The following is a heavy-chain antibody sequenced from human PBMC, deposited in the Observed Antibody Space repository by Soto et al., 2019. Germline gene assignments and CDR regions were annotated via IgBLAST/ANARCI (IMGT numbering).Heavy chain of an antibody. J-gene: IGHJ3*02. CDR3: TTPFSIVVVPAAIGMCDDDAFDI. D-gene: IGHD2-2*01. Sequence: EVQLVESGGGLVKPGGSLRLSCAATGFTFSNAWMSWVRQAPGKGLEWVGRIKSKTDGGTTDYAAPVKGRFTISRDDSKNTLYLQMNSLKTEDTAVYYCTTPFSIVVVPAAIGMCDDDAFDIWGQGTMVTVSS. CDR2: IKSKTDGGTT. V-gene: IGHV3-15*01. CDR1: GFTFSNAW.